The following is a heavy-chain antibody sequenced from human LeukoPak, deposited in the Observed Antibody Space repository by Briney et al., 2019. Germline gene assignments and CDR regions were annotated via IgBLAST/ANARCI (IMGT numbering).Heavy chain of an antibody. CDR2: IYYSGST. D-gene: IGHD6-6*01. J-gene: IGHJ5*02. V-gene: IGHV4-59*01. CDR3: ARGGGMSIAARSYNWFDP. CDR1: GGSISSYY. Sequence: KLSETLSLTCTVSGGSISSYYWSWIRQPPGKGLEWIGYIYYSGSTNYNPSLKSRVTISVDTSKNQFSLKLSSVTAGGQAVVYWARGGGMSIAARSYNWFDPWGQGTLVTVSS.